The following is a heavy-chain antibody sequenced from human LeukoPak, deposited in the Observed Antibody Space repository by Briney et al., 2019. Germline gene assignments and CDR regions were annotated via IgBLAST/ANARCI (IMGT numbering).Heavy chain of an antibody. CDR1: GDSVSSNSVA. D-gene: IGHD3-16*01. J-gene: IGHJ3*02. CDR3: ARVSISLGAFDI. V-gene: IGHV6-1*01. CDR2: TYYRSKWYN. Sequence: SQTLSLTCAISGDSVSSNSVAWTWIRRSPSRGLEWLGRTYYRSKWYNDYAVSVKSRITINPDTSKNQFSLQLNSVTPEDTAVYYCARVSISLGAFDIWGQGTMVTVSS.